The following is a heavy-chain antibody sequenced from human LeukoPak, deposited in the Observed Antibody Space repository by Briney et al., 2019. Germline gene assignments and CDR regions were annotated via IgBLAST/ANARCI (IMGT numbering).Heavy chain of an antibody. Sequence: AGGSLRLSCAASGFTFRDFFINWLRQATGKGPEWVSNMGTSGTNIHSAGAVKDRLIIAKDGSTISVYLELNSLRVEDTAVYYYARDGHGLGFCSSDSCAYYMDVWGKGTTVTVS. V-gene: IGHV3-11*01. CDR2: MGTSGTNI. D-gene: IGHD2-15*01. J-gene: IGHJ6*03. CDR1: GFTFRDFF. CDR3: ARDGHGLGFCSSDSCAYYMDV.